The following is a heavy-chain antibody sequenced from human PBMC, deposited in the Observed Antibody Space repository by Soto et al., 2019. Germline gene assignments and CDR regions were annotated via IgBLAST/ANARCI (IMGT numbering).Heavy chain of an antibody. CDR2: IAPSDSYT. D-gene: IGHD2-2*01. Sequence: GAYLTITCMASAYSFTRYWISWVRQMLGKGLEWMGWIAPSDSYTNYSPSFHGHVIISAAKSISTSYLQWCSLKASDTAMYYCARDGVVGNYNNYERDVWYQETT. CDR3: ARDGVVGNYNNYERDV. CDR1: AYSFTRYW. V-gene: IGHV5-10-1*01. J-gene: IGHJ6*02.